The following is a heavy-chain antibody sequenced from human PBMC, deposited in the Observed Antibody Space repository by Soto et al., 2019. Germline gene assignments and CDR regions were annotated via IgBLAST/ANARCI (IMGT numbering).Heavy chain of an antibody. D-gene: IGHD3-10*01. CDR2: INSDGST. J-gene: IGHJ5*01. Sequence: GGSLRLSCAASGFTFGNFWMHWVRQAPGKGLVWVSRINSDGSTSYADFVKGRLTISRDDAKNTVYLQMNSPRAEDTAVYYCARGLYREYGHDSWGQGALVTVSS. V-gene: IGHV3-74*01. CDR1: GFTFGNFW. CDR3: ARGLYREYGHDS.